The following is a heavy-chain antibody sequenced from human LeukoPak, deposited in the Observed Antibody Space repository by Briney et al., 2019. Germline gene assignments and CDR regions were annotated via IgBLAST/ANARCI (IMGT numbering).Heavy chain of an antibody. V-gene: IGHV3-33*06. J-gene: IGHJ4*02. D-gene: IGHD6-13*01. CDR3: AKDRGIAAAGGLDY. CDR2: IWHDGSNV. Sequence: GGSLRLSCAASGFTFSTYGMHWVRQAPGKGLEWVAAIWHDGSNVYYADSVKGRFTIPRDNSKNTLYLQMSSLRVEDTAVYYCAKDRGIAAAGGLDYGGQGTLVTVSS. CDR1: GFTFSTYG.